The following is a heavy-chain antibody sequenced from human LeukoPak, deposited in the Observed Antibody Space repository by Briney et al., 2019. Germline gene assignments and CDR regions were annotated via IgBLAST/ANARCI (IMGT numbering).Heavy chain of an antibody. Sequence: GAPRLSCAASGFTYSRYWMYWVRQVPGKELVFVSRCNGDGSNTIYADSVKGRFTMSRDNAKNTLDLQMNSLRVEDTAVYYCVRGAYSDPWRDWYFDFWGRGTLVTVSS. J-gene: IGHJ2*01. CDR1: GFTYSRYW. D-gene: IGHD6-13*01. V-gene: IGHV3-74*01. CDR2: CNGDGSNT. CDR3: VRGAYSDPWRDWYFDF.